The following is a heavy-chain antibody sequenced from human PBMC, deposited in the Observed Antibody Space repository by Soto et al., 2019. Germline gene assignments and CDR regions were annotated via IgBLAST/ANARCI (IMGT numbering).Heavy chain of an antibody. J-gene: IGHJ4*02. D-gene: IGHD5-18*01. CDR3: ARTGYSYGSYYFGD. V-gene: IGHV1-69*01. CDR2: IIPIFGTA. Sequence: QVQLVQSGAEVKKPGSSVKVSCKASGGTFSSYAISWVRQAPGQGLEWMGGIIPIFGTANYAQKFQGRVTITADESTSTASMELSSLRSEDTAVYYCARTGYSYGSYYFGDWGQGSLVTVSA. CDR1: GGTFSSYA.